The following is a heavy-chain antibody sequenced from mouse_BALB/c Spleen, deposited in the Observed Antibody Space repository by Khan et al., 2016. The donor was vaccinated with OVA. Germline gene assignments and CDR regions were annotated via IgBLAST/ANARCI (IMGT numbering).Heavy chain of an antibody. D-gene: IGHD1-1*01. CDR3: TRIYRSDFDL. CDR1: GYSFTGYF. CDR2: INPHIGET. V-gene: IGHV1-20*02. J-gene: IGHJ2*01. Sequence: VQLQQPGPELVRPGASVKISCTASGYSFTGYFMNWVMQSHGKSLEWIGRINPHIGETFYNQRFKDKATLTVDESSRTAHMELRSLASEDSAVYYCTRIYRSDFDLWGQGTTLTVSS.